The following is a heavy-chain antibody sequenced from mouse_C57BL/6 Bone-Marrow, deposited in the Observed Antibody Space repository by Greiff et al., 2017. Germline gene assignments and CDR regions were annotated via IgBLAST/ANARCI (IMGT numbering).Heavy chain of an antibody. Sequence: QVQLQQPGAELVKPGASVTLSCKASGFTFTSYWMHWVKQRPGQGLEWIGMIHPNSGSTNYTEKFKSKATLTVDKSSFSASMQLHSLTSEVSSVYYCARPYDYDAMDYWGQGTSVTVSS. CDR1: GFTFTSYW. CDR2: IHPNSGST. D-gene: IGHD6-5*01. CDR3: ARPYDYDAMDY. J-gene: IGHJ4*01. V-gene: IGHV1-64*01.